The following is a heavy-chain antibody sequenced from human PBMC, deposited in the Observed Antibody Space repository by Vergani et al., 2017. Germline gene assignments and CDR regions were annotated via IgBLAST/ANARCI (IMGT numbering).Heavy chain of an antibody. J-gene: IGHJ4*02. V-gene: IGHV4-38-2*01. CDR3: ARRGRSSGWYGRYYFDY. CDR2: IYHSGST. Sequence: QVQLQESGPGLVKPSETLSLTCAVSGYSISSGYYWGWIRQPPGKGLEWIGSIYHSGSTYYNPSLKSRVTISVDTSKNQCSLKLSSVTAADTAVYYCARRGRSSGWYGRYYFDYWGQGTLVTVSS. CDR1: GYSISSGYY. D-gene: IGHD6-19*01.